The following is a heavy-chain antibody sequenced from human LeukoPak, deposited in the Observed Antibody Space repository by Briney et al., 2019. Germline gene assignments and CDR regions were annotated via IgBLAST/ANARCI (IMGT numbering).Heavy chain of an antibody. CDR3: AKYMSSGY. CDR1: GFTFSKYW. J-gene: IGHJ4*02. V-gene: IGHV3-23*01. D-gene: IGHD6-19*01. CDR2: VSGSGDST. Sequence: GGSLRLSCAASGFTFSKYWMSWVRQAPGKGLEWVSGVSGSGDSTYYADSVKGRFTISRDNAKNTLYLQMNSLRAEDTAVYYCAKYMSSGYWGQGTLVTVSS.